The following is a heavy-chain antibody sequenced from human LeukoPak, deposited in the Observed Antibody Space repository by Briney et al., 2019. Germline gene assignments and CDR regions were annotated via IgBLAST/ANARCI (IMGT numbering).Heavy chain of an antibody. V-gene: IGHV4-34*01. Sequence: SGTLSLTCAVYGGSFSGYYWSWIRQPPGKGLEWVGEINHSGSTNYNPSLKSRVTMSVDTSKDQFSLKMRSVTAADTAVYYCARARVIEAIDYWGQGTLVTVSS. CDR1: GGSFSGYY. CDR2: INHSGST. D-gene: IGHD5-12*01. CDR3: ARARVIEAIDY. J-gene: IGHJ4*02.